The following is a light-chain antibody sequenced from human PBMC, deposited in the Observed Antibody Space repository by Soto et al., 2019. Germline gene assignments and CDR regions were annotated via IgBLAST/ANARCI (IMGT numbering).Light chain of an antibody. Sequence: EIVLTQSPGPLSLSPGERATLSCRASQSVSSSYLAWYQQKPGQAPRLIIYGASSRATGIPDRFSGSGSGTDFNLTISRLEPEDFAVYYCQQYGSSPWTFGQGTKVDIK. V-gene: IGKV3-20*01. J-gene: IGKJ1*01. CDR3: QQYGSSPWT. CDR2: GAS. CDR1: QSVSSSY.